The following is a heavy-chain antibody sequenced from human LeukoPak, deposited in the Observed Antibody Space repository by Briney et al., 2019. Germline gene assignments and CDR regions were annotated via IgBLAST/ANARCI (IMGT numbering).Heavy chain of an antibody. CDR3: ARFPSNTMIVVVHDAFDI. V-gene: IGHV3-53*01. CDR1: GFTVSSNY. D-gene: IGHD3-22*01. J-gene: IGHJ3*02. CDR2: IYSGGST. Sequence: PGGSLRLSCAASGFTVSSNYMSWVRQAPGKGLEWVSVIYSGGSTYYADSVKGRFTISRDNSKNTLYLQMNSLRAEDTAVYYCARFPSNTMIVVVHDAFDIWGQGTMVTVSS.